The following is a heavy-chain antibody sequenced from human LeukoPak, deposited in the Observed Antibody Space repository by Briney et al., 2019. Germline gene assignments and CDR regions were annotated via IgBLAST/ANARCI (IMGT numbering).Heavy chain of an antibody. D-gene: IGHD3-16*01. CDR1: GASVSSGNYY. J-gene: IGHJ4*02. CDR2: IYTSGSI. CDR3: AGMIGYFDY. V-gene: IGHV4-61*02. Sequence: SQTLSLTCTVSGASVSSGNYYWSWIRQPPGKRLEWIGRIYTSGSINYNPSLKSRVTISVDTSKNQFSLKLSSVTAADTAVYYCAGMIGYFDYWGQGTLVTVSS.